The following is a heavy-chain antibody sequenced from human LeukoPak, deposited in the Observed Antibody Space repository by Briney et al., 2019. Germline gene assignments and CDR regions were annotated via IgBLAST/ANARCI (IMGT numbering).Heavy chain of an antibody. D-gene: IGHD2-2*01. Sequence: GGSLRVSCAASGFTFSSYAMSWVRQAPGKGLEWVSAISGSGGSTYYADSVKGRFTISRDNSKNTLYLQMNSLRAEDTAVYYCAKDQVIVVVPAGLSYYYGMDVWGQGTTVTVSS. CDR1: GFTFSSYA. V-gene: IGHV3-23*01. CDR2: ISGSGGST. J-gene: IGHJ6*02. CDR3: AKDQVIVVVPAGLSYYYGMDV.